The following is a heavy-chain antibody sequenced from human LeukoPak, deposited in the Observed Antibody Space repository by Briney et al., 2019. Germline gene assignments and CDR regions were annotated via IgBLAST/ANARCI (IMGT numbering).Heavy chain of an antibody. CDR2: ITGSGDNT. Sequence: GGSLRLSCAASGFTFKNNAMSWVRQAPGKGPEWLSFITGSGDNTYYADSVKGRFSISRDNSESTLYLQMNSLRVEDTAVYYCAKDRYAGRYWGQGILVTVSS. CDR1: GFTFKNNA. D-gene: IGHD5-12*01. CDR3: AKDRYAGRY. V-gene: IGHV3-23*01. J-gene: IGHJ4*02.